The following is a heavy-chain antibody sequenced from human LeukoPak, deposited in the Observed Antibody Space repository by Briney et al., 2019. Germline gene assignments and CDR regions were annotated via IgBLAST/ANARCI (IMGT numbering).Heavy chain of an antibody. CDR1: GYDFTTNY. J-gene: IGHJ4*02. Sequence: ASVKVSCKASGYDFTTNYIHWVRQAPGQGLHWMGTINPRVGSTTYGQRFRGRVTMTRDTSTATVCMDLSSLTSEDTAIYYCAKGYCTGASCYVLDSWGQGTLVTVSS. CDR3: AKGYCTGASCYVLDS. V-gene: IGHV1-46*01. CDR2: INPRVGST. D-gene: IGHD2-15*01.